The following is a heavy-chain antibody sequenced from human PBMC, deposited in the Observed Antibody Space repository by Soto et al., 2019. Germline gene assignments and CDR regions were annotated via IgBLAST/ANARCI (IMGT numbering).Heavy chain of an antibody. CDR2: IISGGTRV. J-gene: IGHJ6*02. V-gene: IGHV3-74*01. CDR1: GFTFSSDW. Sequence: EVQLVESGGGLVQPGGSLRLSCAASGFTFSSDWMNWVRQSPGKGLEWVSRIISGGTRVSYADSVKGRFIITRDNAKNTRYLEMHSLTADDTAVYYCERERTSKGGMDIWGQGTTVTVSS. CDR3: ERERTSKGGMDI.